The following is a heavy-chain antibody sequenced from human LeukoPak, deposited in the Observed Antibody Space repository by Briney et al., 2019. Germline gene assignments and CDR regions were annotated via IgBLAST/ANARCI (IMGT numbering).Heavy chain of an antibody. J-gene: IGHJ4*02. D-gene: IGHD5-18*01. CDR1: GYTFTRYY. CDR3: ARDDGGYSPLVG. V-gene: IGHV1-2*02. CDR2: INPNSGGT. Sequence: ASVKVSCKASGYTFTRYYMHWVRQAPGQGLEWMGWINPNSGGTNYAQKFQGRVTMTRDTSISTAYMELSRLRSDDTAVYYCARDDGGYSPLVGWGQGTLVTVSS.